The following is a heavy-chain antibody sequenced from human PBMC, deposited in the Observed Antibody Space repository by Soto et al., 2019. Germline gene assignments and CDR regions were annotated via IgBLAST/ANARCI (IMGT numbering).Heavy chain of an antibody. CDR1: GYTFTSYY. Sequence: ASVKVSCKASGYTFTSYYMHWVRQAPGQGLEWMGWINPNSGGTNYAQKFQGWVTMTRDTSISTAYMELSRLRSDDTAVYYCARFGAAAGTAFDIWGQGTMVTVSS. V-gene: IGHV1-2*04. CDR3: ARFGAAAGTAFDI. D-gene: IGHD6-13*01. CDR2: INPNSGGT. J-gene: IGHJ3*02.